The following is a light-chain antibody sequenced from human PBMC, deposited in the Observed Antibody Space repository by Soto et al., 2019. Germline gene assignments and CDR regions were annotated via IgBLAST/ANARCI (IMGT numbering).Light chain of an antibody. Sequence: QSVLTQPPSVSGAPGQRVTISCTGSSSNIGAGYDVHWYQQLPGTAPKLLIYGNSNRPSGVPDRFSGSKSGTSASLAITGLQADDEADYYCQSYDSSLSLFGGGTKLTVL. CDR1: SSNIGAGYD. J-gene: IGLJ2*01. CDR2: GNS. CDR3: QSYDSSLSL. V-gene: IGLV1-40*01.